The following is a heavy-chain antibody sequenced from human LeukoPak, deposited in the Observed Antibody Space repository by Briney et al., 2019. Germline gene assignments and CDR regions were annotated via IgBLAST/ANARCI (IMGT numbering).Heavy chain of an antibody. D-gene: IGHD3-3*01. CDR3: ARALPVTISDYYGMDV. J-gene: IGHJ6*02. Sequence: ASVKVSCKASGYTFTSYYMHWVRQAPGQGLEWMGIINPSGGSTSYAQKFQGRVTMTRDTSTSTVYMELSSLRSEDTAVYYCARALPVTISDYYGMDVWGQGTTVTVSS. CDR1: GYTFTSYY. CDR2: INPSGGST. V-gene: IGHV1-46*01.